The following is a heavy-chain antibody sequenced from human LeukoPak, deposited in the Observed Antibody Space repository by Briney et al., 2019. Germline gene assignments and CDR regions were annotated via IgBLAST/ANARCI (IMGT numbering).Heavy chain of an antibody. V-gene: IGHV3-74*01. Sequence: GGSLRLSCAASGFTFSSSWMHWVRKAPGKGLVWVSRINSDGSITTYADSVRGRFTISRDNAKSTLYLQMNSLRADDTAVYYCASSTQISKYADYWGQGALVTVSS. CDR2: INSDGSIT. D-gene: IGHD2-2*01. CDR3: ASSTQISKYADY. J-gene: IGHJ4*02. CDR1: GFTFSSSW.